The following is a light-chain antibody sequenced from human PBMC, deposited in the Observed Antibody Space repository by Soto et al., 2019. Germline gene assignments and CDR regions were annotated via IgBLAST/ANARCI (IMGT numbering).Light chain of an antibody. CDR2: DAS. CDR1: QSVSSN. CDR3: QQYNKWPRT. V-gene: IGKV3-15*01. J-gene: IGKJ1*01. Sequence: EIVMTQSPATLSVSPRDSDTLSCRASQSVSSNLAWHQQKPGQAPRILMYDASTRATGISARFSGSGSGTEFTLTISSLQSEDFAVYYCQQYNKWPRTFGQGTKVDIK.